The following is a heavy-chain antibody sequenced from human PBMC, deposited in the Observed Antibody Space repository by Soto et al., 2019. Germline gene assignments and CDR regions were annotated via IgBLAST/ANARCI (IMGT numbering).Heavy chain of an antibody. CDR3: ARDSLAVAGPQPGYFDL. CDR1: GFTFSSYG. V-gene: IGHV3-33*01. J-gene: IGHJ2*01. Sequence: GGSLRLSCAASGFTFSSYGMHWVRQAPGKGLEWVAVIWYDGSNKYYADSVKGRFTISRDNSKNTLYLQMNSLRAEDTAVYYCARDSLAVAGPQPGYFDLWGRGTLVTVSS. CDR2: IWYDGSNK. D-gene: IGHD6-19*01.